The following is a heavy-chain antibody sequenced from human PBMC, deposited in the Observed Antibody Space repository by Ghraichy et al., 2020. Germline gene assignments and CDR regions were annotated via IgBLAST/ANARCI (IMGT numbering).Heavy chain of an antibody. V-gene: IGHV3-64D*06. D-gene: IGHD1-26*01. J-gene: IGHJ4*02. CDR2: ISTNGGTT. CDR1: GFTFSDYA. CDR3: VKDSLKNSILGASRVYFDC. Sequence: GGSLRLSCSASGFTFSDYAMHWVRHGPGKGLEYVSAISTNGGTTYYADSVKGRFTISRDNSKNTLYIQMSSLRAEDTAVYFCVKDSLKNSILGASRVYFDCWGQGTLVTVSS.